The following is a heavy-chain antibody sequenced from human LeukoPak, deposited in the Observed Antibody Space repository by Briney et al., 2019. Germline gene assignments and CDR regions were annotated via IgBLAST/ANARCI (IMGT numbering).Heavy chain of an antibody. CDR1: GYTFTSYY. D-gene: IGHD3-10*01. Sequence: GASVKVSCKASGYTFTSYYMHWVRQAPGQGLEWMGIINPSGGSTSYAQKFQGRVTMTRDTSTSTVYMELSSLRSEDTAVYYCARDRLLWFGELRGPDYWGQGTLVTASS. CDR2: INPSGGST. V-gene: IGHV1-46*01. J-gene: IGHJ4*02. CDR3: ARDRLLWFGELRGPDY.